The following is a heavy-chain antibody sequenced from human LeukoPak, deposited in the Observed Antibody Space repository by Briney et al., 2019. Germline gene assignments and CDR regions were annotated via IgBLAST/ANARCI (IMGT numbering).Heavy chain of an antibody. D-gene: IGHD3-10*01. CDR2: IYAGGKT. CDR3: ARMDYYGSGTYHSWFDP. V-gene: IGHV4-61*02. J-gene: IGHJ5*02. Sequence: SQTLSLTCTVSGDSIRTGGYFWSWIRHLAGKGLEWIGRIYAGGKTNYNPSLRSRVPIPVDTSRNQFSLKLNSVTAADTAVYYCARMDYYGSGTYHSWFDPWGQGTLVTVSS. CDR1: GDSIRTGGYF.